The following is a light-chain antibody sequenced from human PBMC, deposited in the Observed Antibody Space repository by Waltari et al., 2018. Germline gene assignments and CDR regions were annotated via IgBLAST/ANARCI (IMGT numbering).Light chain of an antibody. CDR3: QQYFDTPS. CDR2: WAS. Sequence: DIVMTQSPDSLAVSLGERATIKCKSGQSLLYRANNKNYLAWYQQKPGQPTKRIIYWASTRDSGVPDRFRGSGSGTDFTLTISSLQAADVAVYYCQQYFDTPSFGPGTKVEIK. CDR1: QSLLYRANNKNY. J-gene: IGKJ3*01. V-gene: IGKV4-1*01.